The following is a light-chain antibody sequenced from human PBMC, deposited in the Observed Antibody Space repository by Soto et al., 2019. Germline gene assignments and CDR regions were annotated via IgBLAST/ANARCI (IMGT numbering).Light chain of an antibody. V-gene: IGKV3-11*01. CDR1: QSVSSY. J-gene: IGKJ3*01. Sequence: EIVLTQSPATLSLSPGERATLSCRASQSVSSYLAWYQQKPGQAPRLLIYDASNRATGIPARFSGSGSGTDFTLTISSLEPEDFAVYYCQQRSXWPPFTFGPGTKVDXK. CDR2: DAS. CDR3: QQRSXWPPFT.